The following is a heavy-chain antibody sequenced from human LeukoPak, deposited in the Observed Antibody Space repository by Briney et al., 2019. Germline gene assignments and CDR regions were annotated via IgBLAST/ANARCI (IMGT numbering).Heavy chain of an antibody. CDR1: GGTFNSYA. Sequence: SVKVSCKASGGTFNSYAISWVRQAPGQGLEWMGRIIPILGIANYAQKFQGRVTITADKSTSTAYMELSSLRSEDTAVYYCARDPEARIVGALLFDYWGQGTLVTVSS. J-gene: IGHJ4*02. CDR2: IIPILGIA. V-gene: IGHV1-69*04. CDR3: ARDPEARIVGALLFDY. D-gene: IGHD1-26*01.